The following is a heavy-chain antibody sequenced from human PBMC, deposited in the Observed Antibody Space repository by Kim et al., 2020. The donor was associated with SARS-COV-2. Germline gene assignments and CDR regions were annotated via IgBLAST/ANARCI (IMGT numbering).Heavy chain of an antibody. V-gene: IGHV4-39*01. D-gene: IGHD3-16*01. CDR3: ARLGLPYTNHPVGFDP. CDR1: GGSISSSSYY. Sequence: SETLSLTCTVSGGSISSSSYYWGWIRQPPGKGLEWIGNIYYSGSTYYNPSLKSRVTISVDTSKNQFSLKLSSVPAADTAVYYCARLGLPYTNHPVGFDPWGQGTLVTVSS. J-gene: IGHJ5*02. CDR2: IYYSGST.